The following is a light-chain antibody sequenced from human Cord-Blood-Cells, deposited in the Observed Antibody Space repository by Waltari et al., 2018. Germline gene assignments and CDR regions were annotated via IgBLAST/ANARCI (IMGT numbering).Light chain of an antibody. CDR3: QQYNNWPPYS. Sequence: EIVMTQSPATLAVSPGERATHSCRASPSVSSNLAWYQQQPGQAPSLLIYGASTRATGSPASCSGSGAGREFTLTISSLQSEDVAVYYCQQYNNWPPYSFGQGTKLEIK. J-gene: IGKJ2*03. V-gene: IGKV3-15*01. CDR1: PSVSSN. CDR2: GAS.